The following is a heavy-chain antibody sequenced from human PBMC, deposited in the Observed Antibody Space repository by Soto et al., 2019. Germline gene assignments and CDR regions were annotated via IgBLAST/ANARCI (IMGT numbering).Heavy chain of an antibody. D-gene: IGHD2-2*01. CDR3: ARIGEYQLPFYYYYGMDV. CDR1: GYTFTSYG. V-gene: IGHV1-18*01. CDR2: ISAYNGNT. Sequence: QVQLVQSGAEVKKPGASVKVSCKASGYTFTSYGISWVRQAPGQGLEWMGWISAYNGNTNYAQKLQGRVTMTTDTSTSTAYMELRSVRSDDTAVYYCARIGEYQLPFYYYYGMDVWGQGTTVTVSS. J-gene: IGHJ6*02.